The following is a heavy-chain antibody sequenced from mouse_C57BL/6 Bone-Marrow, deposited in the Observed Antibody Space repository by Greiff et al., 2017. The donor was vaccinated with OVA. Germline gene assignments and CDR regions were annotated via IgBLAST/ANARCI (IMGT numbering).Heavy chain of an antibody. V-gene: IGHV1-72*01. CDR3: ARSATPYAMDY. J-gene: IGHJ4*01. CDR2: IDPNSGGT. Sequence: QVQLQQPGAELVKPGASVTLSCKASGYTFTSYWMHWVRQRPGRGLEWLGRIDPNSGGTNYNEKFKSKATLTVDKPSSTAYMQLSSLTSEDSAVYYCARSATPYAMDYWGQGTSVTVSS. CDR1: GYTFTSYW. D-gene: IGHD1-1*01.